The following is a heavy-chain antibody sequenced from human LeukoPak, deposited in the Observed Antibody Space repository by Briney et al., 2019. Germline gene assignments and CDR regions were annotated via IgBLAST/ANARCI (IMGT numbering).Heavy chain of an antibody. Sequence: SETLSLTCAVYGGSFSGYYWSWIRQPPGKGLEWIGEINHSGSTNYNPSLKSRVTISVDTSKNQSSLKLSSVTAADTAVYYCARGRKGLRCLDYWGQGTLVTVSS. J-gene: IGHJ4*02. CDR2: INHSGST. CDR1: GGSFSGYY. D-gene: IGHD4-17*01. V-gene: IGHV4-34*01. CDR3: ARGRKGLRCLDY.